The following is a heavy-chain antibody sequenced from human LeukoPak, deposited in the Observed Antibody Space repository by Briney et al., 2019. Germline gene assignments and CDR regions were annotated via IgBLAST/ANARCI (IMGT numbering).Heavy chain of an antibody. V-gene: IGHV4-59*01. D-gene: IGHD2-2*01. CDR1: GGSINNYY. Sequence: PSETLSLTCTVSGGSINNYYWSWIRQPPGKGLEWLGYINHNGNTDYNPSLKGRVTISVDTSKSQFSLKLSSVTAADTAVYYCARDLEAYCSTPTCSVPYWGQGTLVTVSS. CDR3: ARDLEAYCSTPTCSVPY. J-gene: IGHJ4*02. CDR2: INHNGNT.